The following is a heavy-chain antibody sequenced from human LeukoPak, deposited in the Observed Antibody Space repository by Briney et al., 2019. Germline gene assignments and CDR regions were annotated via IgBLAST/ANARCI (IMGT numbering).Heavy chain of an antibody. J-gene: IGHJ4*02. V-gene: IGHV3-30-3*01. Sequence: GGSLRLSCAASGFALSMYTLHWVRQAPGKGLECVAIASYDGGNKYYADSVKGRFTISRDNSKNTLYLQMNSLKTEDTAVYYCARVAAPRSNDYWGQGTLVTVSS. D-gene: IGHD6-13*01. CDR3: ARVAAPRSNDY. CDR1: GFALSMYT. CDR2: ASYDGGNK.